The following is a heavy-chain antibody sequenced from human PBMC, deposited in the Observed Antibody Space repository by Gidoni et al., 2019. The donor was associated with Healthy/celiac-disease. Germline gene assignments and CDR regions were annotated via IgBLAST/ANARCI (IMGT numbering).Heavy chain of an antibody. V-gene: IGHV4-31*03. CDR3: ARDRFGGSSSPDDAFDI. CDR2: IYYSGST. D-gene: IGHD6-6*01. Sequence: QVQLPASGPGLVKPSQTLYPTCTVSRGSTSSRGYYWSWIRQNPGKGLEWIGYIYYSGSTYYNPSLKSRVTISVDTSKNQFSRKLSSVTAADTAVYYCARDRFGGSSSPDDAFDIWGQGTMVTVSS. J-gene: IGHJ3*02. CDR1: RGSTSSRGYY.